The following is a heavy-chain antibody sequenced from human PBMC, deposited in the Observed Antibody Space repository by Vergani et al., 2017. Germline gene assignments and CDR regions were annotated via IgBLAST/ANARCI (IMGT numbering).Heavy chain of an antibody. V-gene: IGHV3-20*04. CDR2: INWNGDNT. CDR3: AREASSSFCDYFDY. J-gene: IGHJ4*02. CDR1: GFIFDSNG. D-gene: IGHD6-13*01. Sequence: EVKLVESGGGLVRPGGSLRLSCAGNGFIFDSNGMSWVRQVPGKGLEWVSGINWNGDNTGYADSVKGRFTISRDNAKNSLYLQMNSLRVEDTTLYYCAREASSSFCDYFDYWGQGTLVTVSS.